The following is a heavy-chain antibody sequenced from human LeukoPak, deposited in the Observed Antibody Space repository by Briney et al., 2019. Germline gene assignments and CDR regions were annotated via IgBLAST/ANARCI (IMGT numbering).Heavy chain of an antibody. CDR3: ARDHYPQIQLWLDLNYYYYMDV. J-gene: IGHJ6*03. D-gene: IGHD5-18*01. Sequence: PGGSLRLSCAASGFTFSSYWMHWVRQAPGKGLVWVSRSNSDGSSTSYADSVKGRFTISRDNAKNSLYLQMNSLRAEDTAVYYCARDHYPQIQLWLDLNYYYYMDVWGKGTTVTVSS. CDR2: SNSDGSST. V-gene: IGHV3-74*01. CDR1: GFTFSSYW.